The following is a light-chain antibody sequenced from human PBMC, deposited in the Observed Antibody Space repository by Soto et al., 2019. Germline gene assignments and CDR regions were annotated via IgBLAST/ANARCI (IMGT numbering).Light chain of an antibody. CDR2: GAS. CDR1: QSVSSSY. Sequence: EIVLTQSPGTLSLSPGERATLSCRASQSVSSSYLAWYQQKPGQAPRPLIYGASSRAIGIPDRFSGSGSGTDFTLTISRLEAEDFAVYYCQQYRSSPWTCGQGTKVEIK. J-gene: IGKJ1*01. CDR3: QQYRSSPWT. V-gene: IGKV3-20*01.